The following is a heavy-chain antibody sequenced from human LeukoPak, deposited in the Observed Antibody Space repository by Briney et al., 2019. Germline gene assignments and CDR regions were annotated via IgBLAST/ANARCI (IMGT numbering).Heavy chain of an antibody. CDR2: IRSNAYRGAT. Sequence: PGGSLRLSCAASGFTPGDHAMTWVRQAPGKGLEWVAFIRSNAYRGATEYAPSVKGRFSISRDDSKSVVYLQMNGLKSEDTGVYYCSRGPIQLWMHNGMDVWGQGTTVTVSS. V-gene: IGHV3-49*04. J-gene: IGHJ6*02. CDR1: GFTPGDHA. D-gene: IGHD5-24*01. CDR3: SRGPIQLWMHNGMDV.